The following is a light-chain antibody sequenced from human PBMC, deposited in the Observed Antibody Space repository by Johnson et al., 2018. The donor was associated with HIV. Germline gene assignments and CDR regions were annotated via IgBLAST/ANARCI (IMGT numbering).Light chain of an antibody. J-gene: IGLJ1*01. Sequence: QSVLTQSPSVSAAPGQKVTISCSGSSSNIGNNYVSWYQQLPGTAPKLLIYRNNQRPSGVPDRFSGSKSGTSASLAISGLQAEDEADYYCAAWDDSLNGFYVFGTGTKVTVL. CDR2: RNN. CDR3: AAWDDSLNGFYV. V-gene: IGLV1-47*01. CDR1: SSNIGNNY.